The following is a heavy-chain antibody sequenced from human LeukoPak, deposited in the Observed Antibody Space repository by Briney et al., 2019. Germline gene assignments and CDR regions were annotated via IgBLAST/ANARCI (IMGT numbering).Heavy chain of an antibody. CDR2: IYYSGST. J-gene: IGHJ5*02. CDR1: GGSISSYY. CDR3: ARDRRDYYGSGSYNWFDP. V-gene: IGHV4-59*01. D-gene: IGHD3-10*01. Sequence: PSETLSLTCTVSGGSISSYYWSWIRQPPGKGLEWVGYIYYSGSTNYNPSLKSRVTISVDTSKNQFSLKLSSVTAADTAVYYCARDRRDYYGSGSYNWFDPWGQGTLVTVSS.